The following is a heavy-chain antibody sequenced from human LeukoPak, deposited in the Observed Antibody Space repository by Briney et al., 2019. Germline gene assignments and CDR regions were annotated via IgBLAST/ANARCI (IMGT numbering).Heavy chain of an antibody. CDR1: GGSISSSNW. CDR3: ARDQSSTGFDAFDI. J-gene: IGHJ3*02. D-gene: IGHD6-13*01. CDR2: IYHSGST. Sequence: SETLSLTCAVSGGSISSSNWWSWVRQPPGKGLEWIGEIYHSGSTNYNPSLKSRVTISVDKSKNQFSLKLSSVTAADTAVYYCARDQSSTGFDAFDIWGQGTMVTVSS. V-gene: IGHV4-4*02.